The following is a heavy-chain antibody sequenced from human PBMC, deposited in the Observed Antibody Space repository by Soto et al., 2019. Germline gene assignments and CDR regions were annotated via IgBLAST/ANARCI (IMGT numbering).Heavy chain of an antibody. Sequence: ASVKVSCKVSGYTLTELSIHWVRQAPGKGLEWMGGFDPEDGETIYAQKFQGRVTMTEDTSTDTAYMELSSLRSEDTAAYYCATDPNNWNAGYFDPWGQGTLVTVSS. CDR2: FDPEDGET. V-gene: IGHV1-24*01. D-gene: IGHD1-20*01. CDR3: ATDPNNWNAGYFDP. CDR1: GYTLTELS. J-gene: IGHJ4*02.